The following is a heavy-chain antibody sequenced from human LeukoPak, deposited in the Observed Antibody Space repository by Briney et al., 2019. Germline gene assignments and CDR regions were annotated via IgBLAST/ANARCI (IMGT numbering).Heavy chain of an antibody. CDR3: ARDQVSSWYHGVDY. CDR2: MNPNSGNT. CDR1: GYTFTSYD. Sequence: ASVKVSCKASGYTFTSYDINWVRQATGQGLEWMGWMNPNSGNTGYAQKFQGRVTITRNTSISTAYMELSSLRSEDTAVYYCARDQVSSWYHGVDYWGQGTLVTVSS. V-gene: IGHV1-8*03. D-gene: IGHD6-13*01. J-gene: IGHJ4*02.